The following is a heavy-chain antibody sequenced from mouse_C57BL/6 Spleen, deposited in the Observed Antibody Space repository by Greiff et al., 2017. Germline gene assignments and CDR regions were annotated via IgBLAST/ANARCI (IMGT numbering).Heavy chain of an antibody. J-gene: IGHJ3*01. CDR2: IYPGDGYT. CDR3: AREGGAY. Sequence: VQLQQSGAELVRPGSSVKMSCKTSGYTFTSYCMHWVKQRPGQGLEWIGYIYPGDGYTEYNEKFKGKATLTSDTSSSTAYMQLSSLTSEDSAIYFGAREGGAYWGQGTLGTVSA. CDR1: GYTFTSYC. V-gene: IGHV1-58*01.